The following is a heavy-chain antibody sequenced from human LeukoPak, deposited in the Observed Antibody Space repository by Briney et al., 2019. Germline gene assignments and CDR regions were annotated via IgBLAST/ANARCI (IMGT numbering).Heavy chain of an antibody. V-gene: IGHV3-23*01. J-gene: IGHJ6*02. CDR1: GFTFRSYA. CDR3: TKDPSGDYIGAFDP. D-gene: IGHD4-17*01. Sequence: GGSLRLSCAASGFTFRSYAMSWVRHAPGKGLEWVSSITGGHYATYNTDSVKGRFTISRDNAENTLYLQMNSLRADDTAIYHCTKDPSGDYIGAFDPWGQGNTVTVSS. CDR2: ITGGHYAT.